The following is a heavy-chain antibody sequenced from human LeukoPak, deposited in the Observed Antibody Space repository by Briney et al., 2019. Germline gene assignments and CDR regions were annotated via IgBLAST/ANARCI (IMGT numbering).Heavy chain of an antibody. CDR1: GGTFSSYA. CDR2: IIPIFGTA. Sequence: ASVKVSCKASGGTFSSYAISWVRQAPGQRLEWMGRIIPIFGTANYAQKFQGRVTITTDESTSTAYMELSSLRSEDTAVYYCAGFRVVPAATNWFDPWGQGTLVTVSS. J-gene: IGHJ5*02. CDR3: AGFRVVPAATNWFDP. V-gene: IGHV1-69*05. D-gene: IGHD2-2*01.